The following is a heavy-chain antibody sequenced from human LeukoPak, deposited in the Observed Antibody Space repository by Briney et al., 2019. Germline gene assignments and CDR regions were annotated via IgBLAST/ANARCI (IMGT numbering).Heavy chain of an antibody. J-gene: IGHJ3*02. CDR2: IYYSGST. CDR1: GGSLSNYY. Sequence: SETLSLTCTVSGGSLSNYYWSWIRQPPGKGLEWIGYIYYSGSTNYNPSLKSRVTISVDTSKNQFSLKLSSVTAADTAVYYCARSPYSGSYYGAFDIWGQGTMVTVSS. D-gene: IGHD1-26*01. V-gene: IGHV4-59*01. CDR3: ARSPYSGSYYGAFDI.